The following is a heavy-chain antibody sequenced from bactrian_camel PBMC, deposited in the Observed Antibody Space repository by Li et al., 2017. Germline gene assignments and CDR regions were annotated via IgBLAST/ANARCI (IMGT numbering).Heavy chain of an antibody. J-gene: IGHJ4*01. CDR2: IDKDGTK. D-gene: IGHD4*01. V-gene: IGHV3S53*01. CDR1: GNPGRSTC. CDR3: AASSYFSDYNIRWSRSYEYNN. Sequence: QLVESGGGSVQPGGSLTLSCTASGNPGRSTCMGWFRQIPGQEREGVATIDKDGTKKYADSVKGRFTISKDSAENTLLLQMTTLKPEDSAMYYCAASSYFSDYNIRWSRSYEYNNWGRGTQVTVS.